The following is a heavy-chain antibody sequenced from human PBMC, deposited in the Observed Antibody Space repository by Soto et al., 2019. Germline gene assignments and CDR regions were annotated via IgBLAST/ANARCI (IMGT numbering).Heavy chain of an antibody. D-gene: IGHD4-4*01. J-gene: IGHJ6*02. V-gene: IGHV1-2*02. CDR3: ARDFRTYSHGVDV. Sequence: NVSCKASGYPFTGPYIYWVRQAPGQGLEWMGWINPSSGGTEFAEKFQGRVTVTRDTSIRTVFLELSSLTSDDTGVYFCARDFRTYSHGVDVWGPGTAVTVSS. CDR1: GYPFTGPY. CDR2: INPSSGGT.